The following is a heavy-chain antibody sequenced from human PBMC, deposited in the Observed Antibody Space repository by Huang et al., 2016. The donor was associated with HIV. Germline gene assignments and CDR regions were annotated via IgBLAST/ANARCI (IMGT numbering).Heavy chain of an antibody. CDR3: AKGGSAAAVLDF. CDR1: GFTFSSYG. Sequence: QVQLVESGGGVVQPGRSLRISCAASGFTFSSYGIHWVRQAPGKGLVWVAVISNDSKTKYYADSVKGRFSISRDNSKTTVYLQLNSLRLEDTAVYYCAKGGSAAAVLDFWGQGTLVTVSS. D-gene: IGHD6-13*01. CDR2: ISNDSKTK. V-gene: IGHV3-30*18. J-gene: IGHJ4*02.